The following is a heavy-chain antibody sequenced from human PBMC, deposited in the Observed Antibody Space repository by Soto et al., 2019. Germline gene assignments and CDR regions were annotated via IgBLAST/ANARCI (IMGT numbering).Heavy chain of an antibody. CDR2: IIPIFGTA. D-gene: IGHD3-10*01. CDR1: GGTFSSYA. Sequence: QVQLVQSGAEVKKPGSSVKVSCKASGGTFSSYAISWVRQAPGQGLEWMGGIIPIFGTANYAQKFQGRVTITADESTSTAYLELSSLRSEDTAVYYCARRASHYYGSGSSYDYWGQGTLVTVSS. V-gene: IGHV1-69*01. J-gene: IGHJ4*02. CDR3: ARRASHYYGSGSSYDY.